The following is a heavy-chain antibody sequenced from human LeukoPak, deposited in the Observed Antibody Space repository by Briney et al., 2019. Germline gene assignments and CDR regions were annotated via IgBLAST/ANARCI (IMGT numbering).Heavy chain of an antibody. V-gene: IGHV1-69*01. CDR1: GGTFSSYA. D-gene: IGHD3-3*01. CDR2: IIPIFGTA. CDR3: ARGELRSNYYYYYMDV. Sequence: SVKVSCKASGGTFSSYAISWVRQAPGQGLEWMGGIIPIFGTANYAQKFQGRVTITADESTSTAYMELSSLRSEDTAVYYCARGELRSNYYYYYMDVWGKGTTVTVSS. J-gene: IGHJ6*03.